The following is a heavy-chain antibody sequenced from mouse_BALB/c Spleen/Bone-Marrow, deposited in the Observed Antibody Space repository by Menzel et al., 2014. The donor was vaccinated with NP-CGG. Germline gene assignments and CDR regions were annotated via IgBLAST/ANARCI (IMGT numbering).Heavy chain of an antibody. Sequence: VKLMESGAELARPGASVKLSCKASSYTFTSYWMQWVKQRPGQGLQWIGAIYPGDGDTRYTQKFRGKATLTADKSSNTAYMQLSGLTSEDSAVYFCASPYGNYDAMDYWGQGTSVTVSS. J-gene: IGHJ4*01. CDR1: SYTFTSYW. CDR3: ASPYGNYDAMDY. D-gene: IGHD2-1*01. CDR2: IYPGDGDT. V-gene: IGHV1-87*01.